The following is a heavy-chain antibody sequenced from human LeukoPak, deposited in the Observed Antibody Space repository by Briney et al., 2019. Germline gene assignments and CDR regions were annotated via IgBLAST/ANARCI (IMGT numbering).Heavy chain of an antibody. CDR1: GGSISSSSYY. J-gene: IGHJ5*02. D-gene: IGHD2-2*01. CDR3: AGQGARYCSSTSCHSNWFDP. V-gene: IGHV4-39*01. CDR2: IYYSGST. Sequence: SETLSLTCTVSGGSISSSSYYWGWIRQPPGKGLEWIGSIYYSGSTYYNPSLKSRVTISVDTSKNQFSLKLSSVTAADTAVYYCAGQGARYCSSTSCHSNWFDPWGQGTLVTVSS.